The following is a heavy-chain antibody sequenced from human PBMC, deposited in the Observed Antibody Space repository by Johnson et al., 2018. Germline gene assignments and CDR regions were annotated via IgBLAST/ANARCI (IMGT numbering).Heavy chain of an antibody. CDR2: ISSDGNDK. CDR1: GFTFSRYG. Sequence: VQLVESGGDVVQPGRSLRLSCSASGFTFSRYGMHWVRQSPGKGLEWVAVISSDGNDKYYAESVKGRFNISRDNSNSTLFLQIDSLTTEDTAVYYCAKKMRRVLVVVVASTPMDDWGQGTLVTVSS. J-gene: IGHJ4*02. V-gene: IGHV3-30*18. D-gene: IGHD2-15*01. CDR3: AKKMRRVLVVVVASTPMDD.